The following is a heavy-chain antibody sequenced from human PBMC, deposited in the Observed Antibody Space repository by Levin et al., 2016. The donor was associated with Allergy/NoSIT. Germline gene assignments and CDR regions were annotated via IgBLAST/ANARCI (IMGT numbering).Heavy chain of an antibody. CDR3: APRGVPAQ. V-gene: IGHV3-23*01. Sequence: GESLKISCAASGFRFSRYGMSWVRQAPGKGLEWVSSISDGAGAITRYSDSVKGRFTISRDNSKNTLYLQMNSLRAEDTAVYYCAPRGVPAQWGQGTLVSVSS. J-gene: IGHJ4*02. D-gene: IGHD2-21*02. CDR1: GFRFSRYG. CDR2: ISDGAGAIT.